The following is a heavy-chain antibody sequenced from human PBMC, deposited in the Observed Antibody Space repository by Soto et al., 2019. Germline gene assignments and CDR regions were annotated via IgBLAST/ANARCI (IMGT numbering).Heavy chain of an antibody. D-gene: IGHD4-4*01. CDR3: VRGGSNYAA. CDR2: IQPDESEN. CDR1: GFTFSDSW. Sequence: EVQLVESGGGLVQPGGSLRLSCTASGFTFSDSWMTWVRQAPGKGLEWVARIQPDESENKYADSVKGRFSISRDNAKNSMYLQMDSLRGEDTAVYYCVRGGSNYAAWGQGTLVTVSS. J-gene: IGHJ5*02. V-gene: IGHV3-7*01.